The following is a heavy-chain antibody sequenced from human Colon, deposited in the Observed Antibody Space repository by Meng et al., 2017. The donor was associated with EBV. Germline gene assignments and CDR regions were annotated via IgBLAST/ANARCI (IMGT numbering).Heavy chain of an antibody. D-gene: IGHD5-24*01. V-gene: IGHV4-34*01. CDR2: VNPSGST. CDR1: GASFSGYY. CDR3: ARVGGLDGYRLGGDY. J-gene: IGHJ4*02. Sequence: QVQVQQWGAGLLKPLEXLSLTCGVYGASFSGYYWSWIRQPPGKGLEWIGEVNPSGSTNYSPSLKSRVTISVDTSKNQFPLRLNSVTAADTAVYYCARVGGLDGYRLGGDYWGQGALVTVSS.